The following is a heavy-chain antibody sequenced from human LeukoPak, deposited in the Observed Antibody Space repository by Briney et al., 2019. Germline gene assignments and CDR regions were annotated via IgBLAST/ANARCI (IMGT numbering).Heavy chain of an antibody. V-gene: IGHV1-69*13. J-gene: IGHJ4*02. CDR2: IIPIFGTA. D-gene: IGHD3-22*01. CDR3: ASRDNYYDSSVGY. Sequence: ASVKVSCKASGGTFSSYAISWVRQAPGQGLEWMGGIIPIFGTANYAQKFQGRVTITADESTSTAYMELSSLRSEDTAVYYCASRDNYYDSSVGYWGQGTLVTVSS. CDR1: GGTFSSYA.